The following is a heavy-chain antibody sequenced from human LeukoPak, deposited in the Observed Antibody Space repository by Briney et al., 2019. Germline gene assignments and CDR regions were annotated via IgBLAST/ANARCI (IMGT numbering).Heavy chain of an antibody. Sequence: SETLSLTCNVSGGSFSSSFYSWGWLRQPPGKGLECIGSMYYSRTPHYHFSLKSRLTISVDTSKNQFSLKLSSVTAADTAIYFCASATTYSIDDWGQGTLVTVSS. D-gene: IGHD5-12*01. CDR2: MYYSRTP. J-gene: IGHJ4*01. CDR3: ASATTYSIDD. CDR1: GGSFSSSFYS. V-gene: IGHV4-39*01.